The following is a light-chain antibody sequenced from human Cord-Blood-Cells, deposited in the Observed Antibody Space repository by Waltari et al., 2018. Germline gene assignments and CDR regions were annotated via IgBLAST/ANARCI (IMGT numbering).Light chain of an antibody. Sequence: QSALTQPASVSGSPGQSITISCTGTSSDVGGYNYVSWYQQHPGNAPKLMIYDVSNRPSGVSNRFAGSKSGNTASLTSSGLQAEDEADYYCSSYTSSSTRVFGGGTKLTVL. CDR2: DVS. CDR1: SSDVGGYNY. V-gene: IGLV2-14*01. J-gene: IGLJ3*02. CDR3: SSYTSSSTRV.